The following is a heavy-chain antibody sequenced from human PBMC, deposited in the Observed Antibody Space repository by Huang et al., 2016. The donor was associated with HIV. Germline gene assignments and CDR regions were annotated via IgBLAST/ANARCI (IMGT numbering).Heavy chain of an antibody. V-gene: IGHV3-30-3*01. Sequence: QVQLVESGGGVVQPGRSLRLSCAASGFPFNNHAMHWVRQARGKWLDWVAVISNDGSNNYDADSGKGRFTISRDSSKSTLFLHMTSLRTEDTAVYYCARAKDTWDAYDIWGQGTMVIVSS. CDR1: GFPFNNHA. J-gene: IGHJ3*02. CDR2: ISNDGSNN. CDR3: ARAKDTWDAYDI. D-gene: IGHD5-18*01.